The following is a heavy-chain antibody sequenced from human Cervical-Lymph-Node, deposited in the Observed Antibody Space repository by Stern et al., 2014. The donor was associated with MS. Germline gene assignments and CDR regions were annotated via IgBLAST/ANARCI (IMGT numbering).Heavy chain of an antibody. CDR2: IIPIFRTP. D-gene: IGHD6-13*01. CDR3: ARDRMSIAAAGTNWFDP. V-gene: IGHV1-69*01. Sequence: VQLVESGAEVKKPGSSVKVSCKASGGTFSNYAISWVRQAPGQGLEGMGGIIPIFRTPNYAQKFQGRVTITADESTSTAYMELSSLRSEDTAVYYCARDRMSIAAAGTNWFDPWGQGTLVTVSS. CDR1: GGTFSNYA. J-gene: IGHJ5*02.